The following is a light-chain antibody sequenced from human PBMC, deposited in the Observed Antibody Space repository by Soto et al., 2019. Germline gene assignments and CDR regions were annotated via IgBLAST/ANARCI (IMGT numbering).Light chain of an antibody. Sequence: QSALTQPASMSGSPGQSVTISCTGNSSDGGSYYPVSWFQQHPGKAPKLIIYEVNKRPSGVSDRFSGSKSGNTASLTISGLQAADEAEYYCCSYAGDTTFFVFGTGTKLTVL. V-gene: IGLV2-23*02. J-gene: IGLJ1*01. CDR1: SSDGGSYYP. CDR3: CSYAGDTTFFV. CDR2: EVN.